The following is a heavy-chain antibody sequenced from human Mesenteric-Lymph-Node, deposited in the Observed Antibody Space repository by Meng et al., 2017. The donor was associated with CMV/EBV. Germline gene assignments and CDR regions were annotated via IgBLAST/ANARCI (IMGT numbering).Heavy chain of an antibody. V-gene: IGHV3-21*01. CDR2: IRSSSSYI. J-gene: IGHJ4*02. D-gene: IGHD1-26*01. CDR3: ARADLVGVRGNRGGDY. Sequence: GESLKTSCVASGFTFSSYSMTWVRQAPGKGLEWVSPIRSSSSYIYYADSVKGRFIISRDDAKNSQYLQMSSLRAEDTAVYYCARADLVGVRGNRGGDYWGQGTLVTVSS. CDR1: GFTFSSYS.